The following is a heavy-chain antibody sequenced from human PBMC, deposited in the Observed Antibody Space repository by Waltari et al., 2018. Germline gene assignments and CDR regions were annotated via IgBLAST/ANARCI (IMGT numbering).Heavy chain of an antibody. CDR3: ARVRVVEARRPDAFDI. CDR1: GFTFSNYG. J-gene: IGHJ3*02. Sequence: QVQLVESGGGVVQPGRSLRLSCAVSGFTFSNYGMHWVRQAPGKGAEGGSVIWYDGSNTYYSYSGKGRFTISRDNSKNRLYLQLNSLRAEDTAVYYCARVRVVEARRPDAFDIWGQGTMVTVSS. D-gene: IGHD2-8*02. V-gene: IGHV3-33*01. CDR2: IWYDGSNT.